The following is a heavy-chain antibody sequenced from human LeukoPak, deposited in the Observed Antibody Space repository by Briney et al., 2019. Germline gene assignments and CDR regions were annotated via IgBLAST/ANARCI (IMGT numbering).Heavy chain of an antibody. CDR2: IYYSGST. J-gene: IGHJ4*02. CDR1: GGSISSYY. Sequence: SETLSLTCTVSGGSISSYYWSWIRQHPGKGLEWIGYIYYSGSTYYNPSLKSRVTISVDTSKNQFSLKLSSVTAADTAVYYCARGAFYYDSSGYDYWGQGTLVTVSS. V-gene: IGHV4-59*06. D-gene: IGHD3-22*01. CDR3: ARGAFYYDSSGYDY.